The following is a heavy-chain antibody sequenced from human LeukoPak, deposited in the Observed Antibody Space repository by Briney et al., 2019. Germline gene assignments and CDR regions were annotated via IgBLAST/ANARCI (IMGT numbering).Heavy chain of an antibody. J-gene: IGHJ4*02. D-gene: IGHD3-10*01. CDR3: ARSRIWFGDAGEFDY. Sequence: GGSLRLSCAASGFTFSSYSMNWVRQAPGKGLEWVSSISSSSSYIYYADSVKGRFTISRDNAKNSLYLQMNSLRAEDTAVYYCARSRIWFGDAGEFDYWGQGTLVTVSS. V-gene: IGHV3-21*01. CDR1: GFTFSSYS. CDR2: ISSSSSYI.